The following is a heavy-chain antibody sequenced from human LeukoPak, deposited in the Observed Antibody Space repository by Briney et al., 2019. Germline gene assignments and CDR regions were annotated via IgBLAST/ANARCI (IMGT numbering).Heavy chain of an antibody. D-gene: IGHD3-22*01. V-gene: IGHV3-7*01. CDR3: ARDGYYYDSSGYYSRFDY. CDR2: IKQDGSEK. CDR1: GFTFSSYW. Sequence: GGSLRLSCAASGFTFSSYWMSWVRQAPGKGLEWVANIKQDGSEKYYVDSVKGRFTISRDNSKNTLYLQMNSLRAEDTAVYYCARDGYYYDSSGYYSRFDYWGQGTLVTVSS. J-gene: IGHJ4*02.